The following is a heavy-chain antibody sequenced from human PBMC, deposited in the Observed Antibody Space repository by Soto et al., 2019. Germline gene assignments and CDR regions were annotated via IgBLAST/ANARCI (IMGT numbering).Heavy chain of an antibody. CDR2: INAGNGNT. D-gene: IGHD6-13*01. V-gene: IGHV1-3*01. J-gene: IGHJ6*02. Sequence: GASVKVSCKASGYTFTSYAMHWVRQAPGQRLEWMGWINAGNGNTKCSQKFQGRVTITRDTSASTAYMELSSLRSEDTAVYYCARDKQISSSWSNMDVWGQGTTVTVSS. CDR1: GYTFTSYA. CDR3: ARDKQISSSWSNMDV.